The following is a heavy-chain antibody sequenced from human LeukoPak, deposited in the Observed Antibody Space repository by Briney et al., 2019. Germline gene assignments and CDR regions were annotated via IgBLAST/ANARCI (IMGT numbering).Heavy chain of an antibody. J-gene: IGHJ4*02. CDR1: GGSISSYY. D-gene: IGHD3-22*01. Sequence: SETLSLTCTVSGGSISSYYWGWIRQPPGKGLEWIGSVYHSGSTHYSPSLKSRVTIAVDTSKNQFSLKLSSVTAADTAVYYCARNDSSGYFDYWGQGTLVTVSS. CDR2: VYHSGST. CDR3: ARNDSSGYFDY. V-gene: IGHV4-39*07.